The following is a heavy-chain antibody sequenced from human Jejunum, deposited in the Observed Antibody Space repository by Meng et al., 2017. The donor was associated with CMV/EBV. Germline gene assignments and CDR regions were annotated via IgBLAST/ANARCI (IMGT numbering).Heavy chain of an antibody. Sequence: GFTFRSYWMSWVRQAPGKGLEWVANIKEDGSEKYYVDSVKGRFTISRDNAKESLFLQMKSLRAEDTAVYNCARVRRSGSRPQCFDYWGQGTLVTVSS. CDR2: IKEDGSEK. V-gene: IGHV3-7*04. CDR1: GFTFRSYW. J-gene: IGHJ4*02. D-gene: IGHD1-26*01. CDR3: ARVRRSGSRPQCFDY.